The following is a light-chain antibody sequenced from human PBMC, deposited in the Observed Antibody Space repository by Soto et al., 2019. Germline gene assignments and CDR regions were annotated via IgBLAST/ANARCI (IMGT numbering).Light chain of an antibody. Sequence: ETVMTQSPVTLSVSPGERATLSCRAGQSVGSTLAWYQQKLGQAPRLLIYGASTRAAGIPARFSGSGSGTEFTLTISSLQSEDFAVYYCQQYNNWPLTFGGGTKVDIQ. CDR3: QQYNNWPLT. CDR1: QSVGST. CDR2: GAS. J-gene: IGKJ4*01. V-gene: IGKV3-15*01.